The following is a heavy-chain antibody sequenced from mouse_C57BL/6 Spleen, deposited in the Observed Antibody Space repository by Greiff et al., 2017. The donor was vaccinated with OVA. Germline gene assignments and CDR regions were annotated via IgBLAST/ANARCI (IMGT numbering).Heavy chain of an antibody. CDR2: IYPGSGST. V-gene: IGHV1-55*01. Sequence: VKLQQPGAELVKPGASVKMSCKASGYTFTSYWITWVKQRPGQGLEWIGDIYPGSGSTNYNEKFKSKATLTVDTSSSTAYMQLSSLTSEDSAVYYCARFWDIYYHYYAMDYWGQGTSVTVSS. D-gene: IGHD1-1*01. CDR3: ARFWDIYYHYYAMDY. CDR1: GYTFTSYW. J-gene: IGHJ4*01.